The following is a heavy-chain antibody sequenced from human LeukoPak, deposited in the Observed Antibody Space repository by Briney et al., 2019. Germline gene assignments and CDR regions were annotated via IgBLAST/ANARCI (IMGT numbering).Heavy chain of an antibody. D-gene: IGHD5-18*01. CDR3: AKDRRYSYGSRTAFDP. J-gene: IGHJ5*02. V-gene: IGHV3-23*01. CDR1: GFTFSSYW. CDR2: ISGSGGST. Sequence: PGGSLRLSCAASGFTFSSYWMSWVRQAPGKGLEWVSAISGSGGSTYYADSVKGRFTISRDNSKNTLYLQMSSLRAVDTAVYYCAKDRRYSYGSRTAFDPWGQGTLVTVSS.